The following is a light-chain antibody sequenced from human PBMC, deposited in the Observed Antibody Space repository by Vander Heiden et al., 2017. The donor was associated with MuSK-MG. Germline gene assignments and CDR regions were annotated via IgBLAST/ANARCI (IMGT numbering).Light chain of an antibody. CDR3: CSYAGYNSMI. CDR1: SSDVGDYNL. V-gene: IGLV2-23*02. J-gene: IGLJ2*01. CDR2: DVT. Sequence: QSALTQPASVSGSPGQSITISCTGSSSDVGDYNLVSWYQHYPGNAPKLIIHDVTSRPSGISNRFSGSKSGATASLTISGLQAEDEADYYCCSYAGYNSMIFGGGTKLTVL.